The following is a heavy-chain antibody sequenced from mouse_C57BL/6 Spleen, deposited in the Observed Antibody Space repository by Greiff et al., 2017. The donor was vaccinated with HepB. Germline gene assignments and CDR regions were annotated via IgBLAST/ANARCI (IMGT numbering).Heavy chain of an antibody. Sequence: EVKLMESGGGLVQPGGSLKLSCAASGFTFSDYGMAWVRQAPRKGPEWVAFISNLAYSIYYADTVTGRFTISRENAKNTLYLEMSSLRSEDTAMYYCARPDYDGAWFAYWGQGTLVTVSA. V-gene: IGHV5-15*01. J-gene: IGHJ3*01. CDR1: GFTFSDYG. D-gene: IGHD2-4*01. CDR2: ISNLAYSI. CDR3: ARPDYDGAWFAY.